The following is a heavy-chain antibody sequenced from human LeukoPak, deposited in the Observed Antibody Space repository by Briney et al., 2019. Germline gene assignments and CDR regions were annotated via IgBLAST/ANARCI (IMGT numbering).Heavy chain of an antibody. Sequence: SETLSLTCTVSGYSISSGYYWGWIRQPPGKGLEWIGNMYYTGTTYYNPSLKSRVTISVDTSKNQFSLKLTSVTAADTAVYYCVRTLVRGAVWWLDPWGHGTLVTVSS. J-gene: IGHJ5*02. V-gene: IGHV4-38-2*02. CDR2: MYYTGTT. CDR3: VRTLVRGAVWWLDP. CDR1: GYSISSGYY. D-gene: IGHD3-10*01.